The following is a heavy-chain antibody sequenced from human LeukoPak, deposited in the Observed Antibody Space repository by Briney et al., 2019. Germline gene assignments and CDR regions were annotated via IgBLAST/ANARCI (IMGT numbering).Heavy chain of an antibody. J-gene: IGHJ4*02. CDR3: ARDYN. Sequence: PGGSLRLSCAASGFTFSTYWMNWVRQAPGKGLEWVANIKPDGRETYVDSVKGRFTISRDNAKSSLYLQMNSLRAEDTAVYYCARDYNLGQRTLVTVSS. CDR1: GFTFSTYW. V-gene: IGHV3-7*01. CDR2: IKPDGRET.